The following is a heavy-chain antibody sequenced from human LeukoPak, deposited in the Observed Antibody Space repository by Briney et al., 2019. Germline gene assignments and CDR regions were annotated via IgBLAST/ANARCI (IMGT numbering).Heavy chain of an antibody. D-gene: IGHD6-6*01. CDR3: ATASEYSSSSDFDY. Sequence: PRASVKVSCKVSGYTLTELSMHWVRQAPGKGLEWMGGFDPEDGETIYAQKFQGRVTMTEDTSTDTAYMELSSLRSEDTAVYYCATASEYSSSSDFDYWGQGTLVTVSS. V-gene: IGHV1-24*01. J-gene: IGHJ4*02. CDR1: GYTLTELS. CDR2: FDPEDGET.